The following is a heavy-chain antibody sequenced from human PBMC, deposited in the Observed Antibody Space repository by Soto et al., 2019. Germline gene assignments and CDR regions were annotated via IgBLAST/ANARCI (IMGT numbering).Heavy chain of an antibody. Sequence: QVQLVESGGGVVQPGRSLRLSCAASGFTFSSYGMHWVRQAPGKGLEWVAVIWYDGSNKYYADSVKGRFTISRDNSKNTLYLQMNSLRAEDTAVYYCARESYRVWAPYFDYWGQGTLVTVSS. CDR3: ARESYRVWAPYFDY. CDR1: GFTFSSYG. D-gene: IGHD2-8*01. V-gene: IGHV3-33*01. CDR2: IWYDGSNK. J-gene: IGHJ4*02.